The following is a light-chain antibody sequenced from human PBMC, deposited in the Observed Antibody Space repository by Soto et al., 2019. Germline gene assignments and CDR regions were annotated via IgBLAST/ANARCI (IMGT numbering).Light chain of an antibody. CDR2: EVN. CDR1: SSDVGGYDY. V-gene: IGLV2-14*01. CDR3: SSYSISTAYL. Sequence: LTPPSSLSGSAGQSITISCTGTSSDVGGYDYVSWYQLHPGKAPKLVVFEVNNRPSGVSYRFSGSKSGNTASLTISGLQAEDEADYFCSSYSISTAYLFGTGTKVTAL. J-gene: IGLJ1*01.